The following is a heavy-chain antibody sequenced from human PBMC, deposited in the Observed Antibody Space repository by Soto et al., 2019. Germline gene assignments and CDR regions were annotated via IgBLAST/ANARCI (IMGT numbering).Heavy chain of an antibody. D-gene: IGHD3-3*01. CDR3: ARDKLRITIFGVVTGSYYYYGMEV. V-gene: IGHV3-30-3*01. CDR1: GCTLSSYA. J-gene: IGHJ6*02. Sequence: GAVKVSCAAAGCTLSSYAMHWVRQAPGKGLEWVAVISYDGSNKYYADSVKGRFTISRDNSKNTLYLQMNSLRAEDTAVYYCARDKLRITIFGVVTGSYYYYGMEVWGPGTTVTV. CDR2: ISYDGSNK.